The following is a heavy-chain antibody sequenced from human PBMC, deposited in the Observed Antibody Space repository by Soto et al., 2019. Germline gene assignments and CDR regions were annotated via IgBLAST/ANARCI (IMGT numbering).Heavy chain of an antibody. Sequence: LRLSCAASGFTVSSNYMSWVRQAPGKGLEWVSVIYSGGSTYYADSVKVRFTISRDNSKNTLYLQMNSLRAEDTAVYYCARPRYYYGSGSYYNYGMDVWGQGTTVTVSS. CDR3: ARPRYYYGSGSYYNYGMDV. D-gene: IGHD3-10*01. J-gene: IGHJ6*02. CDR2: IYSGGST. V-gene: IGHV3-53*01. CDR1: GFTVSSNY.